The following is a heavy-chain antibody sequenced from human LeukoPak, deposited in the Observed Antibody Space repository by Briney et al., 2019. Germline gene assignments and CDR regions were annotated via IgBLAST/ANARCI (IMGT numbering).Heavy chain of an antibody. CDR3: AREGYYGSGSYNWFDP. J-gene: IGHJ5*02. CDR2: IYYSGST. D-gene: IGHD3-10*01. V-gene: IGHV4-59*01. CDR1: GGSISSYY. Sequence: PSETLSLTCTVSGGSISSYYWSWIRQPPGKGLEWIGYIYYSGSTNYNPSLKSRVTISVDTSKNQFSLKLGSVTAADTAVYYCAREGYYGSGSYNWFDPWGQGTLVTVSS.